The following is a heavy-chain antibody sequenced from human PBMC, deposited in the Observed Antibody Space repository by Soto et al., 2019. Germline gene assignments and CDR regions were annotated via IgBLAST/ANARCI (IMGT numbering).Heavy chain of an antibody. J-gene: IGHJ4*02. Sequence: SSVKVSCKASGGPFSSYAISWVRQAPGQGLEWMGRILPMLSTTNYAQKFQDRVTITADKSTNTAYMELSSLRSEDTAVYFCAREGYTTWSTCGFLDSWGQGTLVTVSS. CDR3: AREGYTTWSTCGFLDS. CDR2: ILPMLSTT. D-gene: IGHD6-13*01. V-gene: IGHV1-69*06. CDR1: GGPFSSYA.